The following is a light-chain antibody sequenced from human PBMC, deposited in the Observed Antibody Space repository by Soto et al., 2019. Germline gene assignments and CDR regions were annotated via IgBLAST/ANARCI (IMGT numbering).Light chain of an antibody. CDR3: QVWDSSSDHPV. CDR1: NIGSKS. V-gene: IGLV3-21*04. J-gene: IGLJ2*01. CDR2: YDS. Sequence: LTQPPSVSVAPGKTARITCGGNNIGSKSVHWYQQKPGQAPVLVIYYDSDRPSGIPERFSGSNSGNTATLTISRVEAGDEADYYCQVWDSSSDHPVFGGGTKLTVL.